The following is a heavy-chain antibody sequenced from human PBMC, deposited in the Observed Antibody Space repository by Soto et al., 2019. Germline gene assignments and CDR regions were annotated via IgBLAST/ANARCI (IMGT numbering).Heavy chain of an antibody. Sequence: SETLSLTCAVYGGSFSGYYWSWIRQPPGKGLEWIGEINHSGSTNYNPSLKSRVTISVDTSKNQFSLKLSSVTAADTAVYYCARARLYCSSTSCLLPGGHSEFDYWGQGTLVTVSS. J-gene: IGHJ4*02. CDR2: INHSGST. V-gene: IGHV4-34*01. CDR1: GGSFSGYY. CDR3: ARARLYCSSTSCLLPGGHSEFDY. D-gene: IGHD2-2*01.